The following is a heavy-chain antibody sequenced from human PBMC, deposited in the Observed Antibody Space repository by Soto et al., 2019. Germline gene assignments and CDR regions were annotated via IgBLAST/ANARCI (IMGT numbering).Heavy chain of an antibody. CDR3: ARSVGNTINFDY. J-gene: IGHJ4*02. D-gene: IGHD3-9*01. V-gene: IGHV4-30-4*01. CDR2: IYYSGST. Sequence: KASETLSLTCTVSGGSISSGDYYWSWIRQPPGKGLEWIGYIYYSGSTYYNPSLKSRVTISVDTSKNQFSLKLSSVTAADTAVYYCARSVGNTINFDYWGQGTLVTVSS. CDR1: GGSISSGDYY.